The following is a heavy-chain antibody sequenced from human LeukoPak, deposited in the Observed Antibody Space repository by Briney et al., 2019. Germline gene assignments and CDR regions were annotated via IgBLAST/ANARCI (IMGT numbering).Heavy chain of an antibody. CDR2: MNPNSGNK. J-gene: IGHJ6*03. V-gene: IGHV1-8*02. Sequence: GASVRVSCKASGYTFTIYYMHCVPQATGQGREWMGWMNPNSGNKVYAQKFQGRVTITRNTSISTAHMELSSLTSEATAVYYSERGRKNRGLQRNYYYDMDVWGKGTTVTISS. D-gene: IGHD5-24*01. CDR1: GYTFTIYY. CDR3: ERGRKNRGLQRNYYYDMDV.